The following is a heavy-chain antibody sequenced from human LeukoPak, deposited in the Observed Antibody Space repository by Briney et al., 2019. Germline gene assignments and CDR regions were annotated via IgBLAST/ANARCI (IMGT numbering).Heavy chain of an antibody. Sequence: QSGGSLRLSCAASGFTFSDYWTSWVRQAPGKGLEWVATIKQDGGQTYYVDSVKGRFTISRDNAKNSLYLQMNSLRAEDTAVYYCARLQLVRGPYYYYYYYMDVWGKGTTVTVSS. J-gene: IGHJ6*03. V-gene: IGHV3-7*01. CDR1: GFTFSDYW. CDR3: ARLQLVRGPYYYYYYYMDV. CDR2: IKQDGGQT. D-gene: IGHD3-10*01.